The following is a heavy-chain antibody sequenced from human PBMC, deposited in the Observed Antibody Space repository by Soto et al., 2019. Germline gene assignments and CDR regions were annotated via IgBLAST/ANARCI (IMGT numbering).Heavy chain of an antibody. V-gene: IGHV4-39*01. CDR2: IYYSGST. Sequence: QLQLQESGPGLVKPSETLSLTCTVSGASVSTSTDYWGWIRQPPGKGLEWIGSIYYSGSTYYNPSLKSRAPISVDSSKNQFSLNLNSVTAADTAVYYCPRPASGGLVPFDCWGQGTLVTVSS. CDR1: GASVSTSTDY. D-gene: IGHD6-6*01. J-gene: IGHJ4*02. CDR3: PRPASGGLVPFDC.